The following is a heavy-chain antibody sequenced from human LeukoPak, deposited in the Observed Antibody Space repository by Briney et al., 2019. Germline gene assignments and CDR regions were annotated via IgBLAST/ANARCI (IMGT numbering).Heavy chain of an antibody. J-gene: IGHJ5*02. V-gene: IGHV1-69*02. CDR2: IIPILGIA. CDR3: AITVTRGFDP. D-gene: IGHD4-17*01. CDR1: GYTFTGYY. Sequence: SVKVSCKASGYTFTGYYMHWVRQAPGQGLEWMGRIIPILGIANYAQKFQGRVTITADKSTSTAYMELSSLRSEDTAVYYCAITVTRGFDPWGQGTLVTVSS.